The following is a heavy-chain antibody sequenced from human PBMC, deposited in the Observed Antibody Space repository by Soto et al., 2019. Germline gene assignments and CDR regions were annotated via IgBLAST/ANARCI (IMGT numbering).Heavy chain of an antibody. J-gene: IGHJ4*02. CDR3: AVNDYLDY. Sequence: GSLSLSCAASGFTFSNAWMIWVRQAPGKGLEWVGRIKRKSDGGTTDYAAPVKGRFTISRDDSANTLCLQMNSLKTEDSAVYFCAVNDYLDYWGQGALVTVSS. CDR2: IKRKSDGGTT. CDR1: GFTFSNAW. V-gene: IGHV3-15*01.